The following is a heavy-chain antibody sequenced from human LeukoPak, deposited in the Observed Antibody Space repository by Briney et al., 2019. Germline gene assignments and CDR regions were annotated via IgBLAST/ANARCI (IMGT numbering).Heavy chain of an antibody. J-gene: IGHJ4*02. Sequence: GASVKVSCKASGYTFTGYYMHWVRQAPGQGLEWMGGINPNSGGTNYAHKFQGRVTMTRDTSISTAYMEMSRLRSDDKAVYYCKYGDYEDVDYWGQGTLVTVSS. D-gene: IGHD4-17*01. V-gene: IGHV1-2*02. CDR2: INPNSGGT. CDR1: GYTFTGYY. CDR3: KYGDYEDVDY.